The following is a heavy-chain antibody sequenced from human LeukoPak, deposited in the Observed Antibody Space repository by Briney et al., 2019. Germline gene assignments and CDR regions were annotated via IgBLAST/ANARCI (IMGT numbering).Heavy chain of an antibody. CDR2: ISSSSSYI. D-gene: IGHD3-9*01. V-gene: IGHV3-21*01. J-gene: IGHJ4*02. CDR3: ARGEGKRYFDWLLPFDY. Sequence: GGSLRLSCAASGFTFSSYSMNWVRQAPGKGLEWVSSISSSSSYIYYTDSVKGRFTISRDNDKNSLYLQMNSLRAEDTAVYYCARGEGKRYFDWLLPFDYWGQGTLVTVSS. CDR1: GFTFSSYS.